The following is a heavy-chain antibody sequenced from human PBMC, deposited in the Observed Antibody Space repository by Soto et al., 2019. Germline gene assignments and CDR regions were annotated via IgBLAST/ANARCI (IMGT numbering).Heavy chain of an antibody. CDR3: ARDRGPYDYFGMDV. Sequence: EVQLVKSGGGLVQPGGSLRLSCAVSGFTFSSYDMHWVRQRTGKGLEWVSAIGTDGNTYYTASVKGRFTISRENAKNSLYLQMDSLRAEDTAVYYCARDRGPYDYFGMDVWGQGTTVTVSS. CDR1: GFTFSSYD. V-gene: IGHV3-13*01. J-gene: IGHJ6*02. CDR2: IGTDGNT. D-gene: IGHD3-10*01.